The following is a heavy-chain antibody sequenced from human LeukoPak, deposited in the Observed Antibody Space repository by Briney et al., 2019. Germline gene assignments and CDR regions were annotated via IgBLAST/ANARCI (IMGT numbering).Heavy chain of an antibody. D-gene: IGHD4/OR15-4a*01. Sequence: GGSLRLSCAASGFTFSSYAMNWVHQAPGKGLEWVSISGSGGDTYYADSVKGRFTISRDNSKNTLYLQMNSLRAEDTAVYYCAKARGATYGTYYFDYWGQGTLVTVSS. CDR1: GFTFSSYA. V-gene: IGHV3-23*01. J-gene: IGHJ4*02. CDR2: ISGSGGDT. CDR3: AKARGATYGTYYFDY.